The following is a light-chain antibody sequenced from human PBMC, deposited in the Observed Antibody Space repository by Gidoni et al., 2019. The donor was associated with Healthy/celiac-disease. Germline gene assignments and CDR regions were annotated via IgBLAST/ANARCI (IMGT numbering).Light chain of an antibody. J-gene: IGKJ3*01. V-gene: IGKV3-15*01. Sequence: EIVMTQSPDTLSVSPGERATLSCRASQSVSSNLAWYQQKPGQAPRLLIYGASTRATGIPARFSGSGSGTEFTLTISILQSEDFAVYYCQQYHNWPPLFTFGPGTKVDIK. CDR1: QSVSSN. CDR2: GAS. CDR3: QQYHNWPPLFT.